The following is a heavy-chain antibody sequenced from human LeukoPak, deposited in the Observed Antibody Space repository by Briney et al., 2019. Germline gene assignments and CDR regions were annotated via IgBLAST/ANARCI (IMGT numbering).Heavy chain of an antibody. J-gene: IGHJ5*02. D-gene: IGHD2-15*01. V-gene: IGHV4-59*01. CDR1: GGSISSYY. CDR2: IYYSGST. CDR3: ARGGIAGYCSGGSCYSNWFDP. Sequence: SETLSLTCTVSGGSISSYYWSWIRRPPGKGLEWIGYIYYSGSTNYNPSLKSRVTISVDTSKNQFSLKLSSVTAADTAVYYCARGGIAGYCSGGSCYSNWFDPWGQGTLVTVSS.